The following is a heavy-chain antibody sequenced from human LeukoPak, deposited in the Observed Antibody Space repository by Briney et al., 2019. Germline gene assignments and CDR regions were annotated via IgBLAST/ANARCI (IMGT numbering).Heavy chain of an antibody. CDR2: IYSGGST. CDR1: GFTVSSNY. V-gene: IGHV3-66*01. D-gene: IGHD3-22*01. CDR3: ARAGPMGPYDSSGYFDY. J-gene: IGHJ4*02. Sequence: GGSLRLSCAASGFTVSSNYMSWVRQAPGKGLEWVSVIYSGGSTYYADSVKGRFTISRDNSKNTPYLQMNSLRAEDTAVYYCARAGPMGPYDSSGYFDYWGQGTLVTVSS.